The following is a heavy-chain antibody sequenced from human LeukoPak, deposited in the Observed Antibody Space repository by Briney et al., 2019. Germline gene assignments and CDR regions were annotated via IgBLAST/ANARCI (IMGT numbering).Heavy chain of an antibody. V-gene: IGHV3-64*01. J-gene: IGHJ4*02. CDR2: ISTNGGST. Sequence: GTSLRLSCAASGFTFSRHAMYWVRQAPGKGLEYVSAISTNGGSTYYANSVKGRFTISRDDPKNTLDLQMGSLRPEDMAVYYCARGFRYYGSGIDYWGQGTLVTVSS. D-gene: IGHD3-10*01. CDR1: GFTFSRHA. CDR3: ARGFRYYGSGIDY.